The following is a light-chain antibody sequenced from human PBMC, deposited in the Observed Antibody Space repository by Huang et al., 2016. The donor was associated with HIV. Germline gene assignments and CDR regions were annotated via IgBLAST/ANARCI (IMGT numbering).Light chain of an antibody. Sequence: IQLTQSPSSLSASVGVRVTITCRASQGISSYLAWYQQKPGKAPKLLIYAASTLQSGVPSRFSGSGSGTDFTLTISSLQPEDFATYYCQQLNSYPWTFGQGTKVEIK. CDR3: QQLNSYPWT. V-gene: IGKV1-9*01. CDR1: QGISSY. CDR2: AAS. J-gene: IGKJ1*01.